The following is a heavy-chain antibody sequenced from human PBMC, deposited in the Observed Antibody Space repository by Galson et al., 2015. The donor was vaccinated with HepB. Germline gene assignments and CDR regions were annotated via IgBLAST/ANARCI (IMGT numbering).Heavy chain of an antibody. CDR1: GYTFTSYG. CDR3: ARDQGAYSSGWFGGY. D-gene: IGHD6-19*01. V-gene: IGHV1-18*04. Sequence: QSGAEVKKPGESLRISCKASGYTFTSYGISWVRQAPGQGLEWMGWISAYNGNTNYAQKLQGRVTMTTDTSTSTAYMELRSLRSDDTAVYYCARDQGAYSSGWFGGYWGQGTLVTVSS. CDR2: ISAYNGNT. J-gene: IGHJ4*02.